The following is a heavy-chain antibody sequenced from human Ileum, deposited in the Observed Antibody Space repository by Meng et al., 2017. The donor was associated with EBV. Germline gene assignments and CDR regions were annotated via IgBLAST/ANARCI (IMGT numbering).Heavy chain of an antibody. Sequence: LLLQESGPGLVKPSETLSLTCRVSGGSISSSNYCWGWIRQPPGKGLEWIQSICYTDYTYYNPSLKSRVTISADKSKNQFSLRLNSLTAADTAVYYCAMGPDYAKTGYWGQGTLVTVSS. CDR3: AMGPDYAKTGY. CDR1: GGSISSSNYC. D-gene: IGHD4-17*01. V-gene: IGHV4-39*01. CDR2: ICYTDYT. J-gene: IGHJ4*02.